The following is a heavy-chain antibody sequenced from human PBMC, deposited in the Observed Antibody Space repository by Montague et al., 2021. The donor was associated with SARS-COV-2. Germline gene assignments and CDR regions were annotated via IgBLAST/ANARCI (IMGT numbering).Heavy chain of an antibody. D-gene: IGHD2-2*01. V-gene: IGHV4-34*01. CDR1: GGSFSNYY. J-gene: IGHJ3*02. Sequence: SETLSLTCAISGGSFSNYYWSWIRQPPGKGLEWIGEVNQSGTTIYNPSVKSGVTISEDASKNQFYLRLNSVTAADTAVYYCARGRPLVVVPGAGPAGRAFDIWGQGTMVTVSS. CDR2: VNQSGTT. CDR3: ARGRPLVVVPGAGPAGRAFDI.